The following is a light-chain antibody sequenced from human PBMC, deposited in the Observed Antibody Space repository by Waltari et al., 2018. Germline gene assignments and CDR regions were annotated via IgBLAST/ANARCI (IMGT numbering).Light chain of an antibody. CDR3: SSYASSGSLV. V-gene: IGLV2-14*03. Sequence: QSALTQPASVSGSPGQSNTLSCSGISSDVGGYNFVSWYQKHPDKAPKLIIFDVSNRPPGISDRFSGSKSGNTASLIISGLQTGDEAEYYCSSYASSGSLVFGSGTLVTVL. CDR2: DVS. CDR1: SSDVGGYNF. J-gene: IGLJ6*01.